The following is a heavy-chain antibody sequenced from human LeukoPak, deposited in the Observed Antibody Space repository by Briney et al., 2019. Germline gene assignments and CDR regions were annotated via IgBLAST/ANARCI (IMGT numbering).Heavy chain of an antibody. D-gene: IGHD3-22*01. CDR2: IYYSGST. Sequence: SETLSLSCTVSGCSLSSYYMSWVRQPPGKGLEWIGYIYYSGSTHYKPSLTRRVTISVDTSTNHFCLKLSSVTAADTAVYYCARDPAGYYGSSGYYYASRYFDYGGQGTLVTVS. CDR3: ARDPAGYYGSSGYYYASRYFDY. CDR1: GCSLSSYY. V-gene: IGHV4-59*01. J-gene: IGHJ4*02.